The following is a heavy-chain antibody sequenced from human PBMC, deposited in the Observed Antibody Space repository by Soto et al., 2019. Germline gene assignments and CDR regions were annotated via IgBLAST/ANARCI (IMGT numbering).Heavy chain of an antibody. Sequence: PGESLKISCEASGYMFPIYHISWVRQMPGKGLEWVGKIDPSDSRTMYRPSSRARITISVDKSINTAYLEWGRLKASDTAMYYCARHDSNGYFEVWGQGTQVTVSS. V-gene: IGHV5-10-1*01. J-gene: IGHJ4*02. CDR3: ARHDSNGYFEV. D-gene: IGHD3-9*01. CDR2: IDPSDSRT. CDR1: GYMFPIYH.